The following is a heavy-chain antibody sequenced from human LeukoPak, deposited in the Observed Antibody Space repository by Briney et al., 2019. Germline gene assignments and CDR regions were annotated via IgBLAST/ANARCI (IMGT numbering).Heavy chain of an antibody. Sequence: ASVKVSCEASGYTFTGHYMHWVRQAPGQGLEWMGWIYPYSGDTNYAQNFQGRVTMTRDTSISTAYMELSSLKSDDTAVYYCARDRNSGSSLDIWGQGTMLTVSS. CDR2: IYPYSGDT. J-gene: IGHJ3*02. V-gene: IGHV1-2*02. CDR3: ARDRNSGSSLDI. CDR1: GYTFTGHY. D-gene: IGHD6-6*01.